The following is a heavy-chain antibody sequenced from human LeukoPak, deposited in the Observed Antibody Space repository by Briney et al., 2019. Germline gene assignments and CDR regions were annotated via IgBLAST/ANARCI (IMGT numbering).Heavy chain of an antibody. CDR2: ISSNGGST. V-gene: IGHV3-64*01. Sequence: GGSLRLSCAASGFTFSSYAMHWIRQAPGKGLEYVSAISSNGGSTYYANSVKGRFTISRDNSKNTLYLQMGSLRAEDMAVYYCARGRRLDYYYYYYMDVWGKGTTVTVSS. J-gene: IGHJ6*03. CDR1: GFTFSSYA. CDR3: ARGRRLDYYYYYYMDV.